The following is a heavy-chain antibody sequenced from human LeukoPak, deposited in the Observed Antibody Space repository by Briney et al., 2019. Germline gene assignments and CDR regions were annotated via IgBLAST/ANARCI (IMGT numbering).Heavy chain of an antibody. CDR2: IWYDGSNK. Sequence: GRSLRLSCAASGFTFSSYGMHWVRQAPGKGLEWVAVIWYDGSNKYYADSVKGRFTISRDNSKNTLYLQMNSLRAEDTAVYYCARDRDLYGDYVFDYWGQGTLVTVSS. CDR3: ARDRDLYGDYVFDY. J-gene: IGHJ4*02. V-gene: IGHV3-33*01. CDR1: GFTFSSYG. D-gene: IGHD4-17*01.